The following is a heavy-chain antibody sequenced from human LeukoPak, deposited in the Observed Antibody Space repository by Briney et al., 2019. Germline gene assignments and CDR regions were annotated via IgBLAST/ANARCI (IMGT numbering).Heavy chain of an antibody. Sequence: PSETLSLTCTVSGGSISSYYWSWIRQPPGKGLEWIGYIYYSGSTNYNPSLKSRVTISVDTSKNQFSLKLSSVTAADTAVYYCANYRGTRWFDPWGQGTLVTVSS. D-gene: IGHD5-12*01. J-gene: IGHJ5*02. V-gene: IGHV4-59*12. CDR1: GGSISSYY. CDR2: IYYSGST. CDR3: ANYRGTRWFDP.